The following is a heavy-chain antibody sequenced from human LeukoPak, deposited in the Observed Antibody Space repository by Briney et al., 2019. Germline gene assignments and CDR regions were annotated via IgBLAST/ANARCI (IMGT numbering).Heavy chain of an antibody. CDR1: GYTFTGYY. CDR2: INPNSGGT. V-gene: IGHV1-2*02. D-gene: IGHD6-19*01. CDR3: ARGTSSGWHLYFDY. Sequence: ASVKVSCKASGYTFTGYYMHWVRQAPGQGLEWMGWINPNSGGTNYAQKFQGRVTMTRDTSISTAYMELSRLRSDDTAVYYCARGTSSGWHLYFDYWGQGTLVTVSS. J-gene: IGHJ4*02.